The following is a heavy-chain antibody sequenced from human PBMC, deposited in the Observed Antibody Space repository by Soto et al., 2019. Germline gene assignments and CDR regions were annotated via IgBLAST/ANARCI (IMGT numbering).Heavy chain of an antibody. Sequence: GGSLRLSCVASGFTFSTYWMHWVRQAPRKGLVWVSRIKFDGSTTSYADSVKGRFTISRDNAKNTVYLQMNSLGGEDTGVYYCARGRRYYYGVDVWGKGTTVTVSS. CDR3: ARGRRYYYGVDV. CDR1: GFTFSTYW. CDR2: IKFDGSTT. V-gene: IGHV3-74*01. J-gene: IGHJ6*04.